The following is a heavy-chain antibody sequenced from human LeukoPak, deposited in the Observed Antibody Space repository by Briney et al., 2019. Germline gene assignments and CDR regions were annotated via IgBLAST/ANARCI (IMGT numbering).Heavy chain of an antibody. V-gene: IGHV3-30*04. D-gene: IGHD3-3*01. J-gene: IGHJ3*02. Sequence: GGSLRLSCAASGFTFSSYAMHWVRQAPGKGLEWVAVISYDGSNKYYADSVKGRFTISRDNSKNTLYLQMNSLRAEDTAVYYCARGGYDFWSGYSSPYAFDIWGQGTMVTVSS. CDR2: ISYDGSNK. CDR1: GFTFSSYA. CDR3: ARGGYDFWSGYSSPYAFDI.